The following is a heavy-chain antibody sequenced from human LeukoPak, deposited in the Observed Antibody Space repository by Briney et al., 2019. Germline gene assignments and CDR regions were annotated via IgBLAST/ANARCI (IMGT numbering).Heavy chain of an antibody. D-gene: IGHD5-24*01. CDR3: AGRLWRRDGYNLSAFDI. CDR1: GGSISSYD. J-gene: IGHJ3*02. CDR2: IYYSGST. Sequence: PSETLSLTCTVSGGSISSYDWNRIRQPPGKGLEWIGYIYYSGSTNYNPSLKSRVTISVDTSKNQFSLKLSSVTAADTAVYYCAGRLWRRDGYNLSAFDIWGQGTMVTVSS. V-gene: IGHV4-59*01.